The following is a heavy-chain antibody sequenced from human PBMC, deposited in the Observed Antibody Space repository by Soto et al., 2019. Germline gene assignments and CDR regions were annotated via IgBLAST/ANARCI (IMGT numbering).Heavy chain of an antibody. CDR3: AKDWSRACSSTSCHQGFDY. Sequence: PGGSLRLSCVASGFTFSTYTINWVRQAPGKGLEWVSGIRGFSPYTFYAESVKGRFTISRDNAKNSLYLQMNSLRAEDTAVYYCAKDWSRACSSTSCHQGFDYWGQGTLVTVSS. CDR1: GFTFSTYT. J-gene: IGHJ4*02. V-gene: IGHV3-21*04. D-gene: IGHD2-2*01. CDR2: IRGFSPYT.